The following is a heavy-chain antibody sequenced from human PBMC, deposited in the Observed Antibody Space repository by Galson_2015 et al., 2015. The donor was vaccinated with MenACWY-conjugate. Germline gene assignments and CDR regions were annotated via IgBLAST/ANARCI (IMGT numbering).Heavy chain of an antibody. CDR2: ISVYNGNT. V-gene: IGHV1-18*01. CDR1: GYTFTSYG. J-gene: IGHJ4*02. CDR3: ARITGTTVVTNDY. Sequence: SVKASCKASGYTFTSYGISWARQAPGQGLEWMGWISVYNGNTNYEQKLQGRVTMTTDTSTTTAYMELRSLRSDDTAVYYCARITGTTVVTNDYWGQGTLVTVSS. D-gene: IGHD4-23*01.